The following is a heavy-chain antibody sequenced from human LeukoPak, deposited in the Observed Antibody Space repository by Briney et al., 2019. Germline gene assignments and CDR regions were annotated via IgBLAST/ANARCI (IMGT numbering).Heavy chain of an antibody. CDR1: GYTFTRYY. D-gene: IGHD6-13*01. Sequence: ASVKVSCKASGYTFTRYYMHWVRQAPGQGLEWMGVINPSGGSTSYAQKFQGRVTMTRDTSTSTVYMELNSLRSEDTAVYHCARGPYSNNWYPLGGSWGQGTLVTVSS. J-gene: IGHJ5*02. CDR2: INPSGGST. CDR3: ARGPYSNNWYPLGGS. V-gene: IGHV1-46*01.